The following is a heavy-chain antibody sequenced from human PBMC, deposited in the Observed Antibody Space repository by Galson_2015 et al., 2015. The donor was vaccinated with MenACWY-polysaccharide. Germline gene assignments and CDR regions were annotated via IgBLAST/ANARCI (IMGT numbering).Heavy chain of an antibody. CDR2: INPNSGGT. Sequence: SVKVSCKASGYTFTGYYMHWVRQAPGQGLEWMGRINPNSGGTNYAQKFQGRVTMTRDTSISTACMELSRLRSDDTAVYYCARVYGSSWGFYYYYGMDVWGQGTTVTVSS. CDR3: ARVYGSSWGFYYYYGMDV. D-gene: IGHD6-6*01. J-gene: IGHJ6*02. CDR1: GYTFTGYY. V-gene: IGHV1-2*06.